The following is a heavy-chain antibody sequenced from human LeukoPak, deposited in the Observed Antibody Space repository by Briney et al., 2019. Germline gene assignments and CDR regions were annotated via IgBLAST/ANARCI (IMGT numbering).Heavy chain of an antibody. Sequence: GGSLRLSCAASRFTSSRYWMSWVRQAPGRGLEWVANIKHDGSEKYYADSVKGRFTISRDNAKNSVFLHMNSLRVEDTAVYYCASVFWGSSGYYLEYWGQGALVTVSS. CDR2: IKHDGSEK. J-gene: IGHJ4*02. CDR1: RFTSSRYW. CDR3: ASVFWGSSGYYLEY. D-gene: IGHD3-22*01. V-gene: IGHV3-7*02.